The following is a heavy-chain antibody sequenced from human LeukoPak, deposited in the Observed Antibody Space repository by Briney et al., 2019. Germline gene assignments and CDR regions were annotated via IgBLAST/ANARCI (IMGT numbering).Heavy chain of an antibody. CDR3: ARDYGYQLLPYYFDY. V-gene: IGHV3-48*01. Sequence: RPGGSLRLSCAASGFTFSSYSMNWVRQAPGKGLEWVSYISSSSSTIYYADSVKGRFTISRDNAKNSLYLQMNSLRAEDTAVYYCARDYGYQLLPYYFDYWGQGTLVTVSS. J-gene: IGHJ4*02. CDR1: GFTFSSYS. D-gene: IGHD2-2*01. CDR2: ISSSSSTI.